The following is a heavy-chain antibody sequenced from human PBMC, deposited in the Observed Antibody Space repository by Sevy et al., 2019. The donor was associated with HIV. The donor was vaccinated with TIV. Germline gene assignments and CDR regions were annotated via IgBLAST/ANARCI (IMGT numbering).Heavy chain of an antibody. Sequence: GESLKISCKGSGYSFTSYWIGWVRQMPGKGLEWTGIIYPGDSDTRYSPSFQGQVTISADKSISTAYLQWSSLKASDTAMYYCARLLYDFWSGYYSGYYYGMDVWGQGTTVTVSS. J-gene: IGHJ6*02. V-gene: IGHV5-51*01. CDR3: ARLLYDFWSGYYSGYYYGMDV. CDR2: IYPGDSDT. D-gene: IGHD3-3*01. CDR1: GYSFTSYW.